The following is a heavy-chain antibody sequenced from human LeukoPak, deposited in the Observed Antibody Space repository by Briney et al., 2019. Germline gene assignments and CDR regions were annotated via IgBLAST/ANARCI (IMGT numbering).Heavy chain of an antibody. J-gene: IGHJ4*02. CDR1: GFTFSTYT. V-gene: IGHV3-21*01. D-gene: IGHD2-2*01. CDR3: ARAYCSNSSCYANDY. CDR2: ISSDSRHI. Sequence: GGSLRLSCAASGFTFSTYTMNWVRQAPGKGLEWVSSISSDSRHIFYADSVKGRFTISRDNAKNSLYLQMNSLRADDTAVFYCARAYCSNSSCYANDYWGQGTLVTVSS.